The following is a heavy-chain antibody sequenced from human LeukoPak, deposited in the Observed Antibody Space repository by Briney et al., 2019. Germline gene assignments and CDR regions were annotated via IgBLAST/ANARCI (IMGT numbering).Heavy chain of an antibody. Sequence: PSQTLSLTCTVSGGSISSGSYYWSWIRQPAGKGLEWIGRIYTSGSTNYNPSLKSRVTISVDTSKNQFSLKLSSVTAADTAVYYCARIYSYGYFDYWGQGTLVTVSS. CDR2: IYTSGST. J-gene: IGHJ4*02. V-gene: IGHV4-61*02. CDR3: ARIYSYGYFDY. CDR1: GGSISSGSYY. D-gene: IGHD5-18*01.